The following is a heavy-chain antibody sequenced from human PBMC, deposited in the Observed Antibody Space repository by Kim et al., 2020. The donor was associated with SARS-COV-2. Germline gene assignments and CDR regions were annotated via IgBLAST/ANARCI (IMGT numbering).Heavy chain of an antibody. J-gene: IGHJ4*02. CDR3: ATTYGG. Sequence: NHRGSTNYSPSLKSRVTISVDTSKNQFALKLSSVIAADTAVYYCATTYGGWGQGTLVTVSS. V-gene: IGHV4-34*01. CDR2: NHRGST. D-gene: IGHD4-17*01.